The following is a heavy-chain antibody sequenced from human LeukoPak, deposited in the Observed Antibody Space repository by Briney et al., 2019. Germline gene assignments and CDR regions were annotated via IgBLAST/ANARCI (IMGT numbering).Heavy chain of an antibody. J-gene: IGHJ6*03. Sequence: SETLSLTCSVSGYSIRSGYHWAWIRQSPGKGLEWLGSIYHSGSTYYNPSLKSRVTISVDTSKNQFSLRLSSLTAADTALYYCARDRKYYYHMDVWGKGTTVTVSS. CDR3: ARDRKYYYHMDV. D-gene: IGHD1-14*01. CDR2: IYHSGST. V-gene: IGHV4-38-2*02. CDR1: GYSIRSGYH.